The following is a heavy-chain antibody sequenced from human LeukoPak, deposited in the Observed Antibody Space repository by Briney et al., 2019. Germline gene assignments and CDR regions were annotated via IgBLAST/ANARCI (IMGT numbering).Heavy chain of an antibody. CDR3: TRGLVLWFGDLDY. CDR2: INHSGST. CDR1: GGSFSGYY. V-gene: IGHV4-34*01. J-gene: IGHJ4*02. Sequence: SETLSLTCAVYGGSFSGYYWSWIRQPPGKGLEWIGEINHSGSTNYNPSLKSRVTISVDTSKNQFSLKLSPVTAADTAVYYCTRGLVLWFGDLDYWGQGTLVTVSS. D-gene: IGHD3-10*01.